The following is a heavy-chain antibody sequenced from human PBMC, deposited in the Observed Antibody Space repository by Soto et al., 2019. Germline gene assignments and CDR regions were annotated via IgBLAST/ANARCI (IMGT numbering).Heavy chain of an antibody. CDR2: ISSSSNTI. CDR1: GFTFSSYS. J-gene: IGHJ4*02. CDR3: ARVGFQGFIDH. Sequence: GGSLRLSCAASGFTFSSYSMSWVRQAPGKGLEWISYISSSSNTIYYADSVKGRFTISRDNAKNSQYLQVNSLRAEDTAVYYCARVGFQGFIDHWGRGALVTVSS. V-gene: IGHV3-48*01.